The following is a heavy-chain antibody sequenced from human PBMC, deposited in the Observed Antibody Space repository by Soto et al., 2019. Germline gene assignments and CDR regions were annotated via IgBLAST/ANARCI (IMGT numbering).Heavy chain of an antibody. CDR3: TADIPKISANYGMAF. J-gene: IGHJ6*02. CDR1: GCMISNTW. Sequence: GGPMRLSCAAAGCMISNTWVNWVRQAPGKGLEWVGRIKTKIEGGTTNYAAPVKGRFTVSGDDSKNTVYLHMNSLRTEDTAVYYCTADIPKISANYGMAFWGQGTTVTVSS. V-gene: IGHV3-15*07. CDR2: IKTKIEGGTT.